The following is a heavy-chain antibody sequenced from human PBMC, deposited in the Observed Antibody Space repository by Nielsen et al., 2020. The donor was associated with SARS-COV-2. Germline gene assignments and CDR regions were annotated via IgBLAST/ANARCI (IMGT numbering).Heavy chain of an antibody. CDR1: GGSISSSSYY. CDR2: INHSGST. J-gene: IGHJ6*03. CDR3: ARGRIVVVPAATGFRQTYYMDV. D-gene: IGHD2-2*01. Sequence: SETLSLTCTVSGGSISSSSYYWGWIRQPPGKGLEWIGEINHSGSTNYNPSLKSRVTISVDTSKNQFSLKLSSVTAADTAVYYCARGRIVVVPAATGFRQTYYMDVWGKGTTVTVSS. V-gene: IGHV4-39*07.